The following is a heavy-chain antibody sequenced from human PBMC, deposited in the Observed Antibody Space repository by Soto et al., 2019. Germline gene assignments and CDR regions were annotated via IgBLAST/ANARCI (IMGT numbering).Heavy chain of an antibody. CDR1: GFTVSSNY. V-gene: IGHV3-53*01. D-gene: IGHD6-13*01. CDR2: IYSGGST. CDR3: VTYSSSRYGDYYYYYGMDV. J-gene: IGHJ6*02. Sequence: PGGSLRLSCAASGFTVSSNYMSWVRQAPGKGLEWVSVIYSGGSTYYADSVKGRFTISRDNSKNTLYLQMNSLRAEDTAVYYCVTYSSSRYGDYYYYYGMDVWGQGTTVTVSS.